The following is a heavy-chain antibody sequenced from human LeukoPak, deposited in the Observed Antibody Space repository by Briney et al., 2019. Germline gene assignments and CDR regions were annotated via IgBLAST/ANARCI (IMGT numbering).Heavy chain of an antibody. V-gene: IGHV5-10-1*01. CDR3: ARHSSGWYNSFDI. J-gene: IGHJ3*02. CDR2: IDPTDSYT. Sequence: PGESLKISCKGSGYSFTSYWISWVRQMPGKGLEWMGRIDPTDSYTNYSPPFQGHVTISADKSISTAYLQWSSLKASDTAMYYCARHSSGWYNSFDIWGQGTMVTVSS. D-gene: IGHD6-19*01. CDR1: GYSFTSYW.